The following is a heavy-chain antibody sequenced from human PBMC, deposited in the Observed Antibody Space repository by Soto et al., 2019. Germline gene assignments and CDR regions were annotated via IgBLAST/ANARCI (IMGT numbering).Heavy chain of an antibody. D-gene: IGHD3-16*01. J-gene: IGHJ4*02. CDR3: ARDWGYDYVWGGDY. V-gene: IGHV1-2*02. Sequence: QVQLVQSGAEVKKPGASVKVSCKASGYTFTGYYMHWVRQAPGQGLEWMGWINPNSGGTNYAQRFKGRVTMTRDTSISTAYMELSRLRSDDTAVYYCARDWGYDYVWGGDYWGQGTLVTVSS. CDR2: INPNSGGT. CDR1: GYTFTGYY.